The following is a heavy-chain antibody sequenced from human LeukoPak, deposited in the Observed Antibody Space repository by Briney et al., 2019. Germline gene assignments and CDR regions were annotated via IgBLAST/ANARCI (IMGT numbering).Heavy chain of an antibody. J-gene: IGHJ4*02. V-gene: IGHV1-69*04. CDR3: ARDLHGSTYGYFDY. CDR1: GGTFSSDA. D-gene: IGHD5-18*01. CDR2: IIPLLGLP. Sequence: GASVKVSCKASGGTFSSDAISWVRQAPGQGLEWMGRIIPLLGLPNYAQNFQGRVTITADKSTSTAYMELSSLTSEDTAVYYCARDLHGSTYGYFDYWGQGTLVAVSS.